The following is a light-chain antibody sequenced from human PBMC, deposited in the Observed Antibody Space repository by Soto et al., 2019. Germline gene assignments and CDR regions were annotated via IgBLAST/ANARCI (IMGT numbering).Light chain of an antibody. J-gene: IGKJ2*01. CDR3: QQSYNSDTYT. Sequence: DIQMTHSPSSLSASVGSRFNITCRASQSISSYLNWYQQKPGKAPKLLIYAASSLQSGVPSRFSGSGSGTDFTLTISSLKSEDFANYYCQQSYNSDTYTFGQGTKVDIK. V-gene: IGKV1-39*01. CDR1: QSISSY. CDR2: AAS.